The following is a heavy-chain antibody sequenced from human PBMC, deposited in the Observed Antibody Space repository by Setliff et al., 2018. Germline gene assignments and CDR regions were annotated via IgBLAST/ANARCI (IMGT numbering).Heavy chain of an antibody. CDR2: IYTSWST. J-gene: IGHJ6*03. CDR3: ARSTVTTDYYYYYMDV. CDR1: SGSFSGYF. D-gene: IGHD4-17*01. V-gene: IGHV4-34*01. Sequence: PSETLSLTCAVYSGSFSGYFWSWIRQPPGKGLEWLGQIYTSWSTNYNPSLKGRATLPIDASKRQFSLKLSSVTAADTAVYYCARSTVTTDYYYYYMDVWGKGTTVTVSS.